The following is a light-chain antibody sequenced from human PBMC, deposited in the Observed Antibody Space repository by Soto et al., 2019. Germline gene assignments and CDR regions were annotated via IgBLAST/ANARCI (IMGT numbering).Light chain of an antibody. CDR1: QTFGSSY. V-gene: IGKV3-20*01. Sequence: LTQSPSFLSASVGDRVTITCRASQTFGSSYLAWYQQKPGQAPRLLIYATSRRATGVPDRFSGSGSGTDFTLTISRLEPEDFAVYFCQQFGSSLITFGQGTKVDIK. CDR2: ATS. CDR3: QQFGSSLIT. J-gene: IGKJ1*01.